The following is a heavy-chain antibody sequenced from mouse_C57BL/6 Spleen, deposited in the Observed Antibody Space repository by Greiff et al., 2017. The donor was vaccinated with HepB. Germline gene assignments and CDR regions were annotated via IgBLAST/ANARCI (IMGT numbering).Heavy chain of an antibody. J-gene: IGHJ2*01. CDR2: IDPSDSYT. Sequence: VQLQQPGAELVKPGASVKLSCKASGYTFTSYWMQWVKQRPGQGLEWIGEIDPSDSYTNYNQKFKGKATLTVDTSTSTAYMQRSSLTSEDTAVYDCAGADGNYSFDYWGKGTTLTVSS. V-gene: IGHV1-50*01. CDR1: GYTFTSYW. CDR3: AGADGNYSFDY. D-gene: IGHD2-1*01.